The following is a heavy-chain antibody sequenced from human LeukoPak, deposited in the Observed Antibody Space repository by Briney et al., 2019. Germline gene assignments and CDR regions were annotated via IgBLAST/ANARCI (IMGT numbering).Heavy chain of an antibody. CDR1: SYSFTSYG. CDR3: ARAPPGVEAGMVDY. J-gene: IGHJ4*02. CDR2: ISPNDGNT. D-gene: IGHD2-15*01. Sequence: ASVKVSCKASSYSFTSYGIIWVRQAPGQGLEWMGWISPNDGNTIYVQKLQGRVTMTTDTSTSTAYMDLRSLGSDDTAVYYCARAPPGVEAGMVDYWGQGTLVTVSS. V-gene: IGHV1-18*01.